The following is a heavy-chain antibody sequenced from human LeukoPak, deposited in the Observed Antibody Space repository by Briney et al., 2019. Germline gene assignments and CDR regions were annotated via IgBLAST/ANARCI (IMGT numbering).Heavy chain of an antibody. CDR1: GFTFSYYA. D-gene: IGHD3-10*01. CDR3: AKQGVRGVLMVASSGGMDV. V-gene: IGHV3-23*01. J-gene: IGHJ6*02. Sequence: PGGSLRLSCAASGFTFSYYAMTWVRQAPGKGLQYVSTISGSGGRTYYADSVKGRFTISRDNSKNTLSLQMNSLRAEDTAVYYCAKQGVRGVLMVASSGGMDVWGQGTTVTVSS. CDR2: ISGSGGRT.